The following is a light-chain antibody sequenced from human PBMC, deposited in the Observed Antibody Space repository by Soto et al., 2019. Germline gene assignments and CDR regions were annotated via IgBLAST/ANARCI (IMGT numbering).Light chain of an antibody. CDR2: KAS. J-gene: IGKJ2*01. CDR1: QSGTLW. V-gene: IGKV1-5*03. Sequence: DIQMTQSPSILSASVGDGVTIACRASQSGTLWLTSYQQKPGKAPKLLLYKASTLESGVPSRFSGNGSETDFTLTISSLQPDDIGTYYCQQYNSYPYTFGQGTKLAIK. CDR3: QQYNSYPYT.